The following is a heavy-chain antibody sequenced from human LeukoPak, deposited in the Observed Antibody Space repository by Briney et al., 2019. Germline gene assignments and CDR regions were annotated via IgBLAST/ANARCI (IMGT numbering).Heavy chain of an antibody. V-gene: IGHV3-73*01. D-gene: IGHD3-10*01. Sequence: GGSLKLSCAASGFTFSGSAIHWVRQASGKGLEWVGRIRSKANSYATAYTASVKGRFTISRDDSKNTAYLQMNSPKTEDTAVYEYTRYPTDPSSCGSRSEYYFDYWGRGTVVTVSS. CDR3: TRYPTDPSSCGSRSEYYFDY. J-gene: IGHJ4*02. CDR1: GFTFSGSA. CDR2: IRSKANSYAT.